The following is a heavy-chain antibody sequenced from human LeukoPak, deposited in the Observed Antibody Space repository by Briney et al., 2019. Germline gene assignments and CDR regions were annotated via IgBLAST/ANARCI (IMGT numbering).Heavy chain of an antibody. CDR2: ISGSGGST. CDR3: GVRLVRGYFDY. Sequence: QPGRSLRLSCAASGFTFSSYAMSWVRQAPGKGLEWVSAISGSGGSTYYADSVKGRFTISRDNSKNTLYLQMNSLRAEDTAVYYCGVRLVRGYFDYWGQGTLVTVSS. V-gene: IGHV3-23*01. CDR1: GFTFSSYA. J-gene: IGHJ4*02. D-gene: IGHD2-8*02.